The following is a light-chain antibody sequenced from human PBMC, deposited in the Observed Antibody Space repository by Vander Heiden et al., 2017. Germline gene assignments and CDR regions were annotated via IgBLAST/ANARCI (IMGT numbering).Light chain of an antibody. CDR3: GQYAIWPPIT. CDR2: AAY. J-gene: IGKJ5*01. Sequence: EIVMTQSPATLSVSPGERATLPCRASQSISSHLAWYQLKPGQAPRLIISAAYIRAAGVPARFSGSGSGTDFTLTISGLQSEDSALYYCGQYAIWPPITFGQGTRLEIK. V-gene: IGKV3-15*01. CDR1: QSISSH.